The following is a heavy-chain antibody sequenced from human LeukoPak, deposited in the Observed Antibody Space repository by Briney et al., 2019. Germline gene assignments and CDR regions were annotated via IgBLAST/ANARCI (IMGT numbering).Heavy chain of an antibody. CDR3: ARVPVAVPSMID. Sequence: GGSLRLSCAASGFIVSSNYMSWVRQAPGKGLEWVSVIYSGGNTNYAGSVKGRFTISRDNSKNTLYLQMNSLRVEDAAVYYCARVPVAVPSMIDWGQGTLVTVSS. J-gene: IGHJ4*02. D-gene: IGHD6-19*01. CDR1: GFIVSSNY. CDR2: IYSGGNT. V-gene: IGHV3-66*01.